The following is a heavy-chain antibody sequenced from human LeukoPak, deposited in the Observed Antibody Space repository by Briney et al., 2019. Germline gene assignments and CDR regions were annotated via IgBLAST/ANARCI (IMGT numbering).Heavy chain of an antibody. CDR1: GYSFTSYW. V-gene: IGHV5-51*01. CDR2: IYPGDSDT. CDR3: ARTRRGYGSGSYSDV. D-gene: IGHD3-10*01. J-gene: IGHJ6*04. Sequence: GESLKISRKGSGYSFTSYWIGWLRQMPGKGLEWMGIIYPGDSDTRYSPSFQGQVTTSADKSISTAYLQWSSLKASDTAMYYCARTRRGYGSGSYSDVWGKGTTVTVSS.